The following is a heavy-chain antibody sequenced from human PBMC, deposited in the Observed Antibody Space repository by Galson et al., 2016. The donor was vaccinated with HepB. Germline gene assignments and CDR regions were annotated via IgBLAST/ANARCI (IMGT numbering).Heavy chain of an antibody. CDR3: ARDKRRGLDV. Sequence: SVKVSCKASGYTFRSNGIGWVRQAPGQGLEWMGWISANSGDTQFSQTLQGRVTMTTDASTTTAYMELRSLRSDDTAVYYCARDKRRGLDVWGQGTPVTVSS. V-gene: IGHV1-18*01. CDR1: GYTFRSNG. J-gene: IGHJ6*02. CDR2: ISANSGDT. D-gene: IGHD1-1*01.